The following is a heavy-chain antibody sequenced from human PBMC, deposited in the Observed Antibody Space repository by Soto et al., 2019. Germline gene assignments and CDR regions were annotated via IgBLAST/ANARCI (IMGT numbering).Heavy chain of an antibody. V-gene: IGHV1-18*01. D-gene: IGHD2-8*01. J-gene: IGHJ6*02. CDR3: AKNGQPPYYYCGLDV. CDR2: ISGYNGDT. CDR1: GYTFTRYG. Sequence: QGHLVQSEAEVKKSGASVKVSCKASGYTFTRYGISWVRQAPGQGLEWMGWISGYNGDTNYAQKFQGRVSMTIDTSXXTAYMELRSLKSDDTAVYYCAKNGQPPYYYCGLDVWGQGTKVTVSS.